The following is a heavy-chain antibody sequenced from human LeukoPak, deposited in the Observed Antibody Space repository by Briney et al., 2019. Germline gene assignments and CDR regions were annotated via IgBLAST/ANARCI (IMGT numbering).Heavy chain of an antibody. CDR3: ARHRGYSMAAGTPPYYYYYMDV. V-gene: IGHV5-51*01. D-gene: IGHD6-13*01. J-gene: IGHJ6*03. Sequence: GESLKISCQGSGYSFTSYWIGWVRQMPGKGLEWMGIIYPGDSDTRYSPSFQGQVTISADKSISTAYLQWSSLKASDTAMYYCARHRGYSMAAGTPPYYYYYMDVWGKGTTVTVSS. CDR2: IYPGDSDT. CDR1: GYSFTSYW.